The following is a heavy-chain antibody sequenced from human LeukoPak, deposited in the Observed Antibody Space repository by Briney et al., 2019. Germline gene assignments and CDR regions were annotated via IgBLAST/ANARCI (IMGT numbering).Heavy chain of an antibody. CDR2: IYYSGST. CDR1: GGSISSYY. Sequence: SETLSLTCTVSGGSISSYYWSWIRQPPGKGLEWIGYIYYSGSTNYNPSLKSRVTISVDTPKNQFSLKLSSVTAADTAVYYCARHGHSGLDYWGQGTLVTVSS. D-gene: IGHD2-15*01. V-gene: IGHV4-59*08. CDR3: ARHGHSGLDY. J-gene: IGHJ4*02.